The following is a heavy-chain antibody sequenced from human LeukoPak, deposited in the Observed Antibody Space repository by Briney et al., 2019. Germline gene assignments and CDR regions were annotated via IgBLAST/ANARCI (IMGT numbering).Heavy chain of an antibody. V-gene: IGHV3-23*01. D-gene: IGHD3-16*01. J-gene: IGHJ4*02. CDR1: GFTFGTFD. Sequence: GGSLRLSCAASGFTFGTFDMSWVRQAPGKGLEWVSTLSCIDSSCTEYYADSVKGRFTISRDNSKNTLFLQMSSLRVEDTAVYYCARITAHCFDHWGQGTLVTVSS. CDR3: ARITAHCFDH. CDR2: LSCIDSSCTE.